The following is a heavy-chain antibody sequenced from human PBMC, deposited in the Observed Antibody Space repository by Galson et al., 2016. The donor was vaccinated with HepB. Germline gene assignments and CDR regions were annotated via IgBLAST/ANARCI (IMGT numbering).Heavy chain of an antibody. D-gene: IGHD5-12*01. V-gene: IGHV4-59*01. Sequence: ETLSLTCTVSGGSLNDYYWSWLRQPPGKGLQWIVYVYHSGHTKYNPSLKSRVTMSVDPSKSQFTLKMTSVTAADTAVYYCARPTSSGYGDAFDVWGQGTVVTVSS. CDR3: ARPTSSGYGDAFDV. CDR1: GGSLNDYY. J-gene: IGHJ3*01. CDR2: VYHSGHT.